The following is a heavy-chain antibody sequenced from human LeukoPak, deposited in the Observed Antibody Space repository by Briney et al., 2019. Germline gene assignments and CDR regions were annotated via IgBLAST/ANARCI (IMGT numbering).Heavy chain of an antibody. D-gene: IGHD1-26*01. V-gene: IGHV3-21*01. J-gene: IGHJ3*02. CDR1: GFTFSSYS. CDR3: ARDDGSGSYHAFDI. Sequence: PGGSLRLSCAASGFTFSSYSMNWVRQAPGKGLEWVSSISSSSSYIYYADSVKGRFTISRDNAKNSLYLQMNSLRAEDTAVYYCARDDGSGSYHAFDIWGQGTMVTVSS. CDR2: ISSSSSYI.